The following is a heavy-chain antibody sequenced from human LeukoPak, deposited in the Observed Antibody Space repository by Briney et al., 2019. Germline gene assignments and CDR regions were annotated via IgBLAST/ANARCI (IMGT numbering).Heavy chain of an antibody. V-gene: IGHV1-69*06. CDR1: GGTFSSYA. CDR3: ARVASSYGLNYYYYMDV. J-gene: IGHJ6*03. D-gene: IGHD5-18*01. CDR2: IIPIFGTA. Sequence: GASVKVSCKASGGTFSSYAISWVRQAPGQGLEWMGGIIPIFGTANYAQKFQGRVTITADKSTSTAYMELSSLRSEDTAVYYCARVASSYGLNYYYYMDVWGKGTTVTVSS.